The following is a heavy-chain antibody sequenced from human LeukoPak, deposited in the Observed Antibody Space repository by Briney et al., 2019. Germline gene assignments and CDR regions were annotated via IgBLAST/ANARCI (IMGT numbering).Heavy chain of an antibody. Sequence: SGGSLRLSCAASGFTFDDYAMHWVRQAPGKGLEWVSGISWNSGSIGYADSVKGRFTISRDNAKNSLYLQMNSLRVEDTAMYYCARDGLRRPPTPYCGGDCPLDYWGQGTLVSVSS. CDR3: ARDGLRRPPTPYCGGDCPLDY. CDR1: GFTFDDYA. J-gene: IGHJ4*02. CDR2: ISWNSGSI. V-gene: IGHV3-9*01. D-gene: IGHD2-21*02.